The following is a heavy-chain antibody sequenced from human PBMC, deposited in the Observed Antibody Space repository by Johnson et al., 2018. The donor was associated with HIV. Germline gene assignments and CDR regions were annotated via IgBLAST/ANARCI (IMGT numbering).Heavy chain of an antibody. J-gene: IGHJ3*02. D-gene: IGHD6-6*01. CDR2: IRYDGTNK. CDR1: GFTFSNYG. V-gene: IGHV3-33*03. Sequence: QVQLMESGGGVVQPGRSLRLSCAASGFTFSNYGMHWVRQAPGKGLEWVAVIRYDGTNKYYADSVKGRFTISRDNSKNTLFLQMNSLRAEDTAIYYCAKDLRIAARPGDAFDIWGQGTMVTVSS. CDR3: AKDLRIAARPGDAFDI.